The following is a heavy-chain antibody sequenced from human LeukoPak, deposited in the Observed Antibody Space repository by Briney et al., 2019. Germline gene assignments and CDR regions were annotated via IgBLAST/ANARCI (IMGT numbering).Heavy chain of an antibody. CDR1: GYTFTSYA. CDR2: INAGNGNT. V-gene: IGHV1-3*01. J-gene: IGHJ4*02. Sequence: ASVKVSCKASGYTFTSYAMHWVRQAPGQRLEWMGWINAGNGNTKYSQKFQGRVTITRDTSASTAYMELSSLRSVDTAVYYCARDPQGLYYFDYWGQGTLVTVSS. CDR3: ARDPQGLYYFDY.